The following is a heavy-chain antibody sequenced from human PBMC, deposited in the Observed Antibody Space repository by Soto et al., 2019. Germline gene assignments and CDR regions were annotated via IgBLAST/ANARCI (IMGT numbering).Heavy chain of an antibody. J-gene: IGHJ6*02. CDR3: ARNATPIFGVVFNYYYYGMDV. Sequence: PGESLKISCKGSGYSFTSYWIGWVRQMPGKGLEWMGIIYPGDSDTRYSPSFQGQVTISADKSISTAYLQWSSLKASDTAMYYCARNATPIFGVVFNYYYYGMDVWGQGTTVTVSS. CDR1: GYSFTSYW. D-gene: IGHD3-3*01. CDR2: IYPGDSDT. V-gene: IGHV5-51*01.